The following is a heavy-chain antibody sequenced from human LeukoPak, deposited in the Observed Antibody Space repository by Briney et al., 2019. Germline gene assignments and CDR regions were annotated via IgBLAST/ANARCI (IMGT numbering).Heavy chain of an antibody. CDR3: AREATYYYDSSGSTHLLGDAFDI. J-gene: IGHJ3*02. CDR1: GFTFSSYS. Sequence: GGSLRLSCAASGFTFSSYSMNWVRQTPGKGLEWVSSISSSSSYIFYADSVKGRFTMSRDNAKKSLFLQMNSLRAEDTAVYYCAREATYYYDSSGSTHLLGDAFDIWGQGTMVTVSS. V-gene: IGHV3-21*01. D-gene: IGHD3-22*01. CDR2: ISSSSSYI.